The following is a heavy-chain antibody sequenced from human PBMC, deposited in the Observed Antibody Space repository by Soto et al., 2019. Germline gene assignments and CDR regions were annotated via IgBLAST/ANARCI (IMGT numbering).Heavy chain of an antibody. Sequence: QVQLQESGPGLVKPSQTLSLTCTVSGGSISSGGYYWSWIRQHPGKGLEWIGYIYYSGSTYYNPSLKSRVTLSVDTSKNQFSLNLSSVTAADTAVYYCATRTWNSVFDYWGQGTLVTVSS. J-gene: IGHJ4*02. CDR2: IYYSGST. CDR3: ATRTWNSVFDY. CDR1: GGSISSGGYY. V-gene: IGHV4-31*03. D-gene: IGHD1-7*01.